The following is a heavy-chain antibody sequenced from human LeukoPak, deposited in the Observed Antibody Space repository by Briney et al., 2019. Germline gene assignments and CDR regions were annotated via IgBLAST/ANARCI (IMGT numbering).Heavy chain of an antibody. V-gene: IGHV1-3*01. CDR1: GYTFTSYA. Sequence: ASVTVSCKASGYTFTSYAMHWVRQAPGQRLEWMGWINAGNGNTKYSQKFQGRVTITRDTSASTAYMELSSLRSEDTAVYYCARGYYYDSSGYFPFDYWGQGTLVTVSS. CDR3: ARGYYYDSSGYFPFDY. J-gene: IGHJ4*02. D-gene: IGHD3-22*01. CDR2: INAGNGNT.